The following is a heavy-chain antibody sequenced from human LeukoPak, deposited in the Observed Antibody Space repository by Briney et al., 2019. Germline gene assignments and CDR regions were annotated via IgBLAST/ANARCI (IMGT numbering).Heavy chain of an antibody. V-gene: IGHV4-61*01. J-gene: IGHJ4*02. D-gene: IGHD3-10*01. Sequence: PSETLSLTCTVSGGSVSSGSDYWSCIRQPPGKGLHRIGHISYSGSTNYNPSLKSRVTISLDTSKNQLSLKLSSVTTADTAVYYCARGQAALWFGELWGQGTLVTVSS. CDR3: ARGQAALWFGEL. CDR2: ISYSGST. CDR1: GGSVSSGSDY.